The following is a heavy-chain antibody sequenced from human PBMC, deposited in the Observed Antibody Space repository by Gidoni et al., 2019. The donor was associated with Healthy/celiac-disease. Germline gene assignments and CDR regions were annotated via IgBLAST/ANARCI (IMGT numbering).Heavy chain of an antibody. D-gene: IGHD1-26*01. J-gene: IGHJ3*02. Sequence: QVHLQESGPGLVRPSETLSLTGTVSGGPFSSYYWSWIRQPPGKGLEWIGYIYYSGSTNYNPSLKSRVTISVDTSKNQFSLKLSSVTAADTAVYYCARDRIVGATTSAFDIWGQGTMVTVSS. CDR1: GGPFSSYY. CDR2: IYYSGST. CDR3: ARDRIVGATTSAFDI. V-gene: IGHV4-59*01.